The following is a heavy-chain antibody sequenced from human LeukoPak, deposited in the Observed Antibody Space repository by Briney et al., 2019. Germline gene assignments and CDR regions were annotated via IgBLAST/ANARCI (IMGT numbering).Heavy chain of an antibody. V-gene: IGHV4-39*07. Sequence: SETLSLTCTVSGGSIISSSYYWGWIRQPPGKGLEWIGSIYYTGSTYYNPSLRSRVTMSVDTSRNQFSLKLSSVTAADTAVFYCARVRLSSWSGRLVPASFDYWDQGTLSTVSS. J-gene: IGHJ4*02. CDR3: ARVRLSSWSGRLVPASFDY. D-gene: IGHD6-13*01. CDR1: GGSIISSSYY. CDR2: IYYTGST.